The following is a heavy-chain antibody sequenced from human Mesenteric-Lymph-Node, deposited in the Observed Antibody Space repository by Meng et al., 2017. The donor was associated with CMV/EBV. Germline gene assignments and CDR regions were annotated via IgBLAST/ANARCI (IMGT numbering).Heavy chain of an antibody. Sequence: SCGASGFSFCSYTMHWVRQAPGKGLEWVSSISSSSSYIYYADSLKGRFTISRDNAKNSLYLQMNSLRAEDTAVYYCARDLLGLNFDYWGQGTLVTVSS. CDR2: ISSSSSYI. D-gene: IGHD1-26*01. CDR1: GFSFCSYT. J-gene: IGHJ4*02. CDR3: ARDLLGLNFDY. V-gene: IGHV3-21*01.